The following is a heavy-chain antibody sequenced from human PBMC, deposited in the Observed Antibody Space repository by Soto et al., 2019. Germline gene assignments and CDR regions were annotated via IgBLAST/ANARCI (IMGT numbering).Heavy chain of an antibody. CDR3: ARDGGGSYRGWFDP. J-gene: IGHJ5*02. V-gene: IGHV1-2*02. CDR2: INPNSGGT. CDR1: GYTFTGYY. Sequence: GASVKVSCKASGYTFTGYYMHWVRQAPGQGLEWMGWINPNSGGTNYAQKFQGRVTMTRDTSISTAYMELSRLRSDDTAVYYRARDGGGSYRGWFDPWGQGTLVTVSS. D-gene: IGHD1-26*01.